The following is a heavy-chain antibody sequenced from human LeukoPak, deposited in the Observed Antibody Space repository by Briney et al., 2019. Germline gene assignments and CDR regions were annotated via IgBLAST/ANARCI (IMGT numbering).Heavy chain of an antibody. CDR1: GFTSSNYW. CDR3: ARDRSGSK. D-gene: IGHD3-3*01. CDR2: IKSDGSST. V-gene: IGHV3-74*01. Sequence: PGGSLRLSCAASGFTSSNYWMPWVPQAPGKGLVWVSRIKSDGSSTNYADSVKGRFTISRDNAKNTLYLQMNSLRAEDTAVYYCARDRSGSKWGQGTLVTVSS. J-gene: IGHJ4*02.